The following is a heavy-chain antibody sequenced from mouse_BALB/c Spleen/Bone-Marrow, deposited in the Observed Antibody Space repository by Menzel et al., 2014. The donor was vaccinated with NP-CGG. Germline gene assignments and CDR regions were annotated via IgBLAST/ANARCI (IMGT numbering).Heavy chain of an antibody. V-gene: IGHV1-26*01. CDR2: INSYNGGT. J-gene: IGHJ3*01. CDR3: ARGGYYGNLFAY. D-gene: IGHD2-1*01. CDR1: GYPFXGYP. Sequence: VQLKQSGPELVKPGASMKISRKAFGYPFXGYPMNLVKPSHGKNPEWIGLINSYNGGTSYNQKFKGKATLTVDKSSSTAYMELLSLTSEDSAVYYCARGGYYGNLFAYWGQGTLVTVSA.